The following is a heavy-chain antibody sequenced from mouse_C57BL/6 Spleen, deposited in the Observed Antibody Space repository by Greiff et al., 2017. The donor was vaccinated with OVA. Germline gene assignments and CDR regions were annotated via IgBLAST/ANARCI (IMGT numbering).Heavy chain of an antibody. CDR1: GFSLSTFGMG. V-gene: IGHV8-8*01. CDR2: IWWDDDK. CDR3: ARIIDSSVTDEYYFDY. J-gene: IGHJ2*01. D-gene: IGHD3-2*02. Sequence: QVTLKVSGPGILQPSQTLSLTCSFSGFSLSTFGMGVGWIRQPSGKGLEWLAHIWWDDDKYYNPALKRRLTSSKDTCKNQVFLKIANVDTADTATYYCARIIDSSVTDEYYFDYWGQGTTLTVSS.